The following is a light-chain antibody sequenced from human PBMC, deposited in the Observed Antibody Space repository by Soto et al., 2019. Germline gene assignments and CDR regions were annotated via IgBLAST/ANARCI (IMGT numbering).Light chain of an antibody. CDR3: SSYSSSGAML. V-gene: IGLV2-14*01. CDR2: DVS. J-gene: IGLJ2*01. CDR1: SSDVGGYNY. Sequence: QSVLTQPASVSGSPGQSITMSCTGTSSDVGGYNYVSWYQQHPGKAPKLLIYDVSNRPSGVSGRLSGSKSGNTASLTISGLQAEDEGDYYCSSYSSSGAMLFGGGTKVTVL.